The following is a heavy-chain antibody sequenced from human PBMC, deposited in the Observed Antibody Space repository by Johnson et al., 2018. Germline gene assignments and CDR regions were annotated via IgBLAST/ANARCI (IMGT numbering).Heavy chain of an antibody. CDR3: ARAPEWSAFDI. CDR1: GFTFGTSW. CDR2: ISPQGNEK. J-gene: IGHJ3*02. Sequence: VQLVESGGGLVHLGGSLRVSCAASGFTFGTSWMTWVRQAPGKGLEYVANISPQGNEKYYADSVYGRFTISRDNARNSLYLQMNSLRADDAAIYFCARAPEWSAFDIWGQGTVVTVSS. D-gene: IGHD2-8*01. V-gene: IGHV3-7*01.